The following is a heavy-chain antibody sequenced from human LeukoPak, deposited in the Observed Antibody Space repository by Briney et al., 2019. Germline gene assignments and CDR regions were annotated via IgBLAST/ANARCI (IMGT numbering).Heavy chain of an antibody. CDR1: GFTFRSYV. J-gene: IGHJ4*02. CDR2: ISSSSSYI. V-gene: IGHV3-21*01. Sequence: GGSLRLSCAASGFTFRSYVMSWVRQAPGKGLEWVSSISSSSSYIYYADSVKGRFTISRDNAKNSLYLQMNSLRAEDTAVYYCARYPLTVAGTDYWGQGTLVTVSS. D-gene: IGHD6-19*01. CDR3: ARYPLTVAGTDY.